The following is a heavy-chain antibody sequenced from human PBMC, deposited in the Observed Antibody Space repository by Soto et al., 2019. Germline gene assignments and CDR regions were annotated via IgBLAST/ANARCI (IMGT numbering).Heavy chain of an antibody. CDR1: GYTFTSYA. CDR3: ASSRLVDTMVRGVIITRWFDP. J-gene: IGHJ5*02. V-gene: IGHV1-3*01. Sequence: ASVKVSCKASGYTFTSYAMHWVRQAPGQRLEWMGWINAGNGNTKYSQKFQGRVTITRVTSASTAYMELSSLRSEDTAVYYCASSRLVDTMVRGVIITRWFDPWGQGTLVTVSS. D-gene: IGHD3-10*01. CDR2: INAGNGNT.